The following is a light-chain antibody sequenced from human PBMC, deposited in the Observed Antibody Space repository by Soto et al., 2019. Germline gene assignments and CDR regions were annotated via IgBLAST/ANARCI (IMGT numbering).Light chain of an antibody. J-gene: IGLJ1*01. CDR3: AAWGESINGSV. V-gene: IGLV1-44*01. CDR2: RNN. Sequence: QSVPTQPPPASGNPGRRLTIYCSSRCSNIGSNSVNCSQLRQGKAPKLLIYRNNQRPSRVPDRFXXSXXGTXASLAISGLQSEEGADYYCAAWGESINGSVFGDGRKVT. CDR1: CSNIGSNS.